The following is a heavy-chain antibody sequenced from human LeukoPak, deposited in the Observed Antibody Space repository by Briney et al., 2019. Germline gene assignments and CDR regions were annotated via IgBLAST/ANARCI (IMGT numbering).Heavy chain of an antibody. D-gene: IGHD2-8*01. J-gene: IGHJ4*02. V-gene: IGHV3-21*01. CDR1: GFTFGSYS. Sequence: GGSLRLSCAASGFTFGSYSMNWVRQAPGKGLEWVSSISSSSSYIYYADSVKGRFTISRDNAKNSLYLQMNSLRAEDTAVYYCARAIEYCTNGVCYTGGFDYWGQGTLVTVSS. CDR2: ISSSSSYI. CDR3: ARAIEYCTNGVCYTGGFDY.